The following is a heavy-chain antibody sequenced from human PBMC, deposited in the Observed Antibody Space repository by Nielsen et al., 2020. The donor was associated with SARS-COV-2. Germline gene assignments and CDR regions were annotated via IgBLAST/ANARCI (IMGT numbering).Heavy chain of an antibody. CDR2: IWYDGSNK. CDR3: AREALGIAAAAYLDY. J-gene: IGHJ4*02. D-gene: IGHD6-13*01. Sequence: ALKISCAASGFTFSSYGMHWVRQAPGKGLEWVAVIWYDGSNKYYADSVKGRFTISRDNSKNTLYLQMNSLRAEDTAVYYCAREALGIAAAAYLDYWGQGTLVTVSS. CDR1: GFTFSSYG. V-gene: IGHV3-33*01.